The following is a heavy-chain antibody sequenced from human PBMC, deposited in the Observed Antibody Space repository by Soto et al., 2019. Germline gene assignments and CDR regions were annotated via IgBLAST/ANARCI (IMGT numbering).Heavy chain of an antibody. CDR3: ARMKKCELADAFDI. CDR1: GGTFSSYA. Sequence: QVQLVQSGAEVKKPGSSVKVSCKASGGTFSSYAITWVRQAPGQGLEWMGGIIPMFGTAKYAQKFQGRVTITADKSTSTAYMEVTSLRSEDTAVYSCARMKKCELADAFDIWGQGTMVTVSS. V-gene: IGHV1-69*06. J-gene: IGHJ3*02. CDR2: IIPMFGTA. D-gene: IGHD1-26*01.